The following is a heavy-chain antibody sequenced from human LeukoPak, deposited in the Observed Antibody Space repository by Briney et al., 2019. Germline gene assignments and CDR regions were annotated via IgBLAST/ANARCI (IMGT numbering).Heavy chain of an antibody. CDR3: AKGAVSSSGGNY. CDR1: GFTFSSYG. V-gene: IGHV3-30*02. D-gene: IGHD6-6*01. CDR2: IRYDGSNK. J-gene: IGHJ4*02. Sequence: GGSLRLSCAASGFTFSSYGMHWVRQAPGKGLEWVAFIRYDGSNKYYADSVKGRFTISRDNSKNTLYLQMNSLRAEDTAVYYCAKGAVSSSGGNYWGQGTLVTVSS.